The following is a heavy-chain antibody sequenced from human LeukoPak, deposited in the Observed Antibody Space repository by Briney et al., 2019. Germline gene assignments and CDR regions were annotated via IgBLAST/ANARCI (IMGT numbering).Heavy chain of an antibody. Sequence: SETLSLTCTVSGGSISSYYWSWIRQHPGKGLEWIGYIYYSGSTYYNPSLKSRVTISVDTSKNQFSLKLSSVTAADTAVYYCARVLRGYSGYVSDWYFDLWGRGTLVTVSS. J-gene: IGHJ2*01. V-gene: IGHV4-59*06. CDR3: ARVLRGYSGYVSDWYFDL. CDR2: IYYSGST. D-gene: IGHD5-12*01. CDR1: GGSISSYY.